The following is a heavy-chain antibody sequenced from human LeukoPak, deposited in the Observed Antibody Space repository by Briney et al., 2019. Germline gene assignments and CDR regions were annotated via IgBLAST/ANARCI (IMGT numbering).Heavy chain of an antibody. Sequence: ASVKVSCKASGYTFTSYDINWVRQAPGQGLEWMGWMNPNSGNTGYAQKFQGRVTMTRNTSISTAYTELSSLRSEDTAVYYCARGRYSGYDEDAFDIWGQGTMVTVSS. D-gene: IGHD5-12*01. CDR1: GYTFTSYD. CDR2: MNPNSGNT. CDR3: ARGRYSGYDEDAFDI. V-gene: IGHV1-8*01. J-gene: IGHJ3*02.